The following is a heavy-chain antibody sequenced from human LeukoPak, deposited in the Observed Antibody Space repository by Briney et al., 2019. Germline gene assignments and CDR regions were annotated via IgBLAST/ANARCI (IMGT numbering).Heavy chain of an antibody. D-gene: IGHD1-26*01. Sequence: GGSLSLSCTAPGFTFSRYWMHWVRQAPGKGLEWVANINGEGRGTNYAAVVKGRFIISRDNAKNPPHLQMNMLKADTTVLYYYVRGGDTYYCLDYWGKGALVTVSS. CDR1: GFTFSRYW. V-gene: IGHV3-74*01. CDR2: INGEGRGT. CDR3: VRGGDTYYCLDY. J-gene: IGHJ4*02.